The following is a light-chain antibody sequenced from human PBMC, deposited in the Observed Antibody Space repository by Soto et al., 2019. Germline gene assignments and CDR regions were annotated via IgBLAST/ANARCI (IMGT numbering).Light chain of an antibody. CDR1: QSISSW. CDR2: DAS. J-gene: IGKJ1*01. Sequence: DIQMAQSPSTLSASVGDRVTITCRASQSISSWLAWYQQKPGKAPKLLIYDASSWAGGVPSRFTGSGSGTEFTLTINCLQPDDFATYYCQQYSVYWTFGQGTKVDIK. V-gene: IGKV1-5*01. CDR3: QQYSVYWT.